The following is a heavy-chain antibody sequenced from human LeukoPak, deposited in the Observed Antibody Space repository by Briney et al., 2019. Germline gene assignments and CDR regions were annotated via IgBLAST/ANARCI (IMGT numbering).Heavy chain of an antibody. CDR2: MYYSGST. CDR1: GGSISSYY. Sequence: KPSETLSLTCTVSGGSISSYYWSWIRQPPGKGLEWIGYMYYSGSTKYNPSLKSRVTISVDTSKYQLSLKLSSVTAADTAVYYCARFEWALSWVDPWGQGTLVTVSS. J-gene: IGHJ5*02. V-gene: IGHV4-59*08. CDR3: ARFEWALSWVDP. D-gene: IGHD1-26*01.